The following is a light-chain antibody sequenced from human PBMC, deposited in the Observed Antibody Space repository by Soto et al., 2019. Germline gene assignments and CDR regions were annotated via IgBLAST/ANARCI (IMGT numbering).Light chain of an antibody. CDR3: QQYGFLIT. J-gene: IGKJ4*01. CDR2: DVS. Sequence: EIVLTQSPGTLSLSPGERATLSCRASQSVTNNYLAWYQQKPGQAPRLLIYDVSNRATGIPDRFSGSGSGTDFTLTISRLEPEDFAMYYCQQYGFLITFGGGTKVEIK. V-gene: IGKV3-20*01. CDR1: QSVTNNY.